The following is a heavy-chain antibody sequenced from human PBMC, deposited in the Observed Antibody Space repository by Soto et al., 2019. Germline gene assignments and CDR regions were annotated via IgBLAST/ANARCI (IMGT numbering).Heavy chain of an antibody. V-gene: IGHV4-30-2*01. D-gene: IGHD4-17*01. CDR3: ARDIGSTVTPCPWFDP. J-gene: IGHJ5*02. Sequence: QLQLQESGSGLVKPSQTLSLTCAVSGGSISSGGYSWSWIRQPPGKGLEWIGYIYHSGSTYYNPSLKSRVTISVDRSKNQFSLKLSSVTAADTAVYYCARDIGSTVTPCPWFDPWGQGTLVTVSS. CDR1: GGSISSGGYS. CDR2: IYHSGST.